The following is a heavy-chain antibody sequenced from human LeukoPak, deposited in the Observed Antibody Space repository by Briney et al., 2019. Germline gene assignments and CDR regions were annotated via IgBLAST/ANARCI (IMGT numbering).Heavy chain of an antibody. CDR3: ARHGAAVAGTKYFDY. D-gene: IGHD6-13*01. J-gene: IGHJ4*02. CDR1: GGSISSSSYY. V-gene: IGHV4-39*01. CDR2: IYYSGST. Sequence: PSETLSLTCTVSGGSISSSSYYWGWISQPPGKGLAWIGSIYYSGSTYYNPSLKSRVTISVDTSKNQFSLKLSSVTAADTAVYYCARHGAAVAGTKYFDYWGQGTLVTVSS.